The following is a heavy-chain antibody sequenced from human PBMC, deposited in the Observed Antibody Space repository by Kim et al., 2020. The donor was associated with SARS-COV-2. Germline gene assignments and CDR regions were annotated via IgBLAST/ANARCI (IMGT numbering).Heavy chain of an antibody. D-gene: IGHD3-10*01. J-gene: IGHJ6*02. CDR2: INPNSGGT. V-gene: IGHV1-2*06. Sequence: ASVKVSCKASGYTFTGYYMHWVRQAPGQGLEWMGRINPNSGGTNYAQKFQGRVTMTRDTSISTAYMELSRLRSDDTAVYYCARVSPRSGNRYYGMDVWGQGTTVTVSS. CDR1: GYTFTGYY. CDR3: ARVSPRSGNRYYGMDV.